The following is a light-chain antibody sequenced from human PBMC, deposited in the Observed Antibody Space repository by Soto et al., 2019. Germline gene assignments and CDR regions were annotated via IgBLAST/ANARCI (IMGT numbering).Light chain of an antibody. J-gene: IGKJ2*01. CDR2: AAS. CDR3: LQDYNYPPT. V-gene: IGKV1-6*01. CDR1: QGIRKD. Sequence: AIQMTQSPSSLSASVGDRVTITCRASQGIRKDLAWYQQKPGRAPNLLIYAASTLQSGVPSRFSGSGSGTDFTLTISSLQPEDFATYYCLQDYNYPPTFGQGTKVDI.